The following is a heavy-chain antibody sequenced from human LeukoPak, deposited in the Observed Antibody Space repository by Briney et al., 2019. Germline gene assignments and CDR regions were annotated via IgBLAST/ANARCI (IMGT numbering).Heavy chain of an antibody. Sequence: SETLSLTCTVSGGSISSYYWSWIRQPPGKGLEWIGYIYYSGSTNYNPSLKSRVTISVDTSKNQFSLKLSSVTAADTAVYYCARDSALDYEDAFDIWGQGTMVAVSS. V-gene: IGHV4-59*01. CDR1: GGSISSYY. J-gene: IGHJ3*02. CDR2: IYYSGST. CDR3: ARDSALDYEDAFDI. D-gene: IGHD4-17*01.